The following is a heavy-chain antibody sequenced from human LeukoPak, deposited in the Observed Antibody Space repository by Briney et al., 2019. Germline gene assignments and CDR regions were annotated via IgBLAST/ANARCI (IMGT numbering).Heavy chain of an antibody. J-gene: IGHJ4*02. V-gene: IGHV4-39*01. CDR2: IYYGGTT. Sequence: SETLSLTCTVSGGSVGSSDSYWVWVRQPPGKGLEWVGSIYYGGTTHYIPSLKSRFTVSVDTSKNQFSLSLTSVTAADTAVYYCARRGLVVVPLWGQGTLVTVSS. CDR3: ARRGLVVVPL. CDR1: GGSVGSSDSY. D-gene: IGHD2-21*01.